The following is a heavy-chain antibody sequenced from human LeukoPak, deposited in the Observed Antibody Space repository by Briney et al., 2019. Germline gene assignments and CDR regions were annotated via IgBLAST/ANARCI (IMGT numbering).Heavy chain of an antibody. CDR1: GFTFSSYW. J-gene: IGHJ4*02. CDR3: ARGATAVAGTLLHY. Sequence: GGSLRLSCAASGFTFSSYWMHWVRQAPGKGLVWVSRINSDGSSTSYADSVKGRFTISRDNAKNTLYLQMNSLRAEDTAVYYCARGATAVAGTLLHYRGQGTLVTVSS. D-gene: IGHD6-19*01. CDR2: INSDGSST. V-gene: IGHV3-74*01.